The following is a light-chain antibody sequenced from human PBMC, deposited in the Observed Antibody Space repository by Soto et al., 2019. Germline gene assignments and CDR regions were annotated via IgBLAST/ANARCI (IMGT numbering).Light chain of an antibody. J-gene: IGKJ1*01. V-gene: IGKV3-15*01. Sequence: EVVMTQSPATLSLSPGERATLSCRASQSVSSSLAWYQQKPGQAPSLLIYGASTRAAGIPDRFSGSGSETEFTRTISSLQAEDFAIYYCQQYNNWWTFGQGTKVEIK. CDR1: QSVSSS. CDR3: QQYNNWWT. CDR2: GAS.